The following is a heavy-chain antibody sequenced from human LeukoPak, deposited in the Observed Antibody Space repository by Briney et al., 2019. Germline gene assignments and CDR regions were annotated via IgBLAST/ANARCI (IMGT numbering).Heavy chain of an antibody. J-gene: IGHJ4*02. Sequence: SETLSLTCTVSGYSISGGYYWDWIRQPPGKSLEWIGSVYHTGSTSYNPSLKRRVTISVDTSTNQFSLKLTSLTAADTAVYYCVKALPFSDWGQGTLVAVSS. CDR2: VYHTGST. CDR3: VKALPFSD. CDR1: GYSISGGYY. V-gene: IGHV4-38-2*02. D-gene: IGHD2/OR15-2a*01.